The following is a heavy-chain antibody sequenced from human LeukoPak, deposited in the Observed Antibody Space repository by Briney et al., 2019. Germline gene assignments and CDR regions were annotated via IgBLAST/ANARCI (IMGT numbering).Heavy chain of an antibody. V-gene: IGHV3-21*04. CDR3: AKFRRGIAAAGLFDY. CDR1: GFTFSNYS. D-gene: IGHD6-13*01. Sequence: GGSLRLSCVGSGFTFSNYSFNWVRQAPGKGLEWVSSISKGSGYIYQTDSVKGRFTISRDNAKNTLYLQMNSLRAEDTAVYYCAKFRRGIAAAGLFDYWGQGTLVTVSS. CDR2: ISKGSGYI. J-gene: IGHJ4*02.